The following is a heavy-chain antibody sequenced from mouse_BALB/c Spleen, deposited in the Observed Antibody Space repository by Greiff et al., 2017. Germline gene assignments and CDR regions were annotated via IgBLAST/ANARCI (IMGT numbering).Heavy chain of an antibody. CDR1: GFTFSDYY. D-gene: IGHD1-2*01. Sequence: EVHLVESGGGLVKPGGSLKLSCAASGFTFSDYYMYWVRQTPEKRLEWVATISDGGSYTYYPDSVKGRFTISRDNAKNNLYLQMSSLKSEDTAMYYCASLHYYGYRYAMDYWGQGTSVTVSS. J-gene: IGHJ4*01. CDR3: ASLHYYGYRYAMDY. CDR2: ISDGGSYT. V-gene: IGHV5-4*02.